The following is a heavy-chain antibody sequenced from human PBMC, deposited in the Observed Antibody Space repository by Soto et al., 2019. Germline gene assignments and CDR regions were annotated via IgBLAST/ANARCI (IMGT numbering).Heavy chain of an antibody. CDR2: IYPGDSDT. V-gene: IGHV5-51*01. CDR1: GYSFTSYW. J-gene: IGHJ6*02. Sequence: PGESLKISCKGSGYSFTSYWIGWVRQMPGKGLEWMGIIYPGDSDTRYSPSFQGQVTISADKSISTAYLQWSSLKASDTAMYYCAGHAITSQQTPLSYYYGMDVWGQGTTVTV. CDR3: AGHAITSQQTPLSYYYGMDV.